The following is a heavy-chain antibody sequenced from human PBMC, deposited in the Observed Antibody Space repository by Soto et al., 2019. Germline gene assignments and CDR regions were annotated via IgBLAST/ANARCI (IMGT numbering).Heavy chain of an antibody. CDR1: GFTFSSYW. CDR3: AKSDSGYYSHY. V-gene: IGHV3-7*01. J-gene: IGHJ4*02. Sequence: PGGSLRLSCAASGFTFSSYWMSWVRQAPGKGLEWVANIKQDGSGKYYVDSVKGRFTISRDNAKNSLYLQMNSLRAEDTAVYYCAKSDSGYYSHYWGQGTLVTVSS. CDR2: IKQDGSGK. D-gene: IGHD3-22*01.